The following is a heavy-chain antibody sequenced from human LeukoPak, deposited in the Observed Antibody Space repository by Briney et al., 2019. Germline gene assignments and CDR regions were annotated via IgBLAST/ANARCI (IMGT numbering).Heavy chain of an antibody. CDR1: GFTFSSYA. J-gene: IGHJ1*01. CDR2: ISGSGGST. V-gene: IGHV3-23*01. Sequence: GGSLRLSCAASGFTFSSYAMSWVRQAPGKGLEWVSAISGSGGSTYHADSVKGRFTISRDNSKNTLYLQMNSLRAEDTAVYYCAKDRELVVVIAIPTFQHWGQGTLVTVSS. D-gene: IGHD2-21*01. CDR3: AKDRELVVVIAIPTFQH.